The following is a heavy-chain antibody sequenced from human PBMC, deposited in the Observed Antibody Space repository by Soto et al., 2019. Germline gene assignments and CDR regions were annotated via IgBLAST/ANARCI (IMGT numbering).Heavy chain of an antibody. J-gene: IGHJ6*03. D-gene: IGHD6-6*01. CDR2: IWYDGSNK. V-gene: IGHV3-33*01. CDR3: AMWVHPGPVAARQLYYYYYMDV. CDR1: GFTFSSYG. Sequence: PGGSLRLSCAASGFTFSSYGMHWVRQAPGKGLEWVAVIWYDGSNKYYADSVKGRFTISRDNSKNTLYLQMNSLRAEDTAVYYCAMWVHPGPVAARQLYYYYYMDVWGKGTTVTVSS.